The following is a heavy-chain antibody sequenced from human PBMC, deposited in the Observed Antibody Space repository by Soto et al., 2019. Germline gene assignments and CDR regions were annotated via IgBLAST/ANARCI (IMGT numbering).Heavy chain of an antibody. CDR2: IYSGGST. J-gene: IGHJ4*02. Sequence: GGSLRLSCAASGFTVSSNYMSWVRQAPGKGLEWVSVIYSGGSTYYADSVKGRFTISRDNSKNTLYLQMNSLRAEDTAVYYCARGTRSSHYDFWSGYPEYYFDYWGQGTLVTVSS. CDR1: GFTVSSNY. CDR3: ARGTRSSHYDFWSGYPEYYFDY. D-gene: IGHD3-3*01. V-gene: IGHV3-66*01.